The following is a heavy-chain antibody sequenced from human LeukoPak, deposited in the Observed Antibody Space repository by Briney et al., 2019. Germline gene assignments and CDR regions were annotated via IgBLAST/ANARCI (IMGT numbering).Heavy chain of an antibody. CDR1: GYTFTHFH. CDR2: TNPDRCNT. V-gene: IGHV1-2*02. D-gene: IGHD5-24*01. J-gene: IGHJ4*02. Sequence: VSVKVPCKAFGYTFTHFHTQWVRHAAGQGPDLMGWTNPDRCNTNCAKKSEGRFSMTRDTSNSAAYMALSSLRSDDTALYACPTVPERATMCFESCGQGSLCTASS. CDR3: PTVPERATMCFES.